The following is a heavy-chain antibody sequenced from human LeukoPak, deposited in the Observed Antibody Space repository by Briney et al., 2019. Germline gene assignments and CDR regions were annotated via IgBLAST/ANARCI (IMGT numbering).Heavy chain of an antibody. CDR3: ARDLGPHRSSPNSGAFDI. J-gene: IGHJ3*02. CDR1: GFTFDNYG. D-gene: IGHD6-6*01. CDR2: ISWNGGST. Sequence: EGSLRLSCAASGFTFDNYGMSWVRQAPGKGLEWVSGISWNGGSTGFADSVKGRFTISRDNAKNSLYLQMNSLRAEDTALYYCARDLGPHRSSPNSGAFDIWGQGTMVTVSS. V-gene: IGHV3-20*04.